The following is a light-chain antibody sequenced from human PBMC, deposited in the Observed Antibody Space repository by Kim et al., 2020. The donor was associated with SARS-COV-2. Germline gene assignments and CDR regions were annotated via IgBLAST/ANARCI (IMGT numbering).Light chain of an antibody. J-gene: IGKJ4*01. CDR2: AAS. V-gene: IGKV1-9*01. Sequence: DIQLTQSPSFLSASVGDRVTITCRASQGISSSLAWFQQKPGKAPKLLIYAASTLQSGVPSRFGGSGSGTEFTLTISSLQPEDFATYYCQQLNSYPLTFGGGTKLEI. CDR1: QGISSS. CDR3: QQLNSYPLT.